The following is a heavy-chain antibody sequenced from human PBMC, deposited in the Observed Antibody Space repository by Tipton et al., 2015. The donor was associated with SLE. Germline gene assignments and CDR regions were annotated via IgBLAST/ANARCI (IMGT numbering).Heavy chain of an antibody. V-gene: IGHV4-34*01. CDR1: GGSFSGYY. CDR3: ARHYQAAGGALSAFDI. D-gene: IGHD6-13*01. J-gene: IGHJ3*02. Sequence: LRLSCSVYGGSFSGYYWSWIRQPPGKGLEWIGEINHSGSTNYNPSLKSRVTISVDTSKNQFSLKLSSVTAADTAVYYCARHYQAAGGALSAFDIWGQGTMVTVSS. CDR2: INHSGST.